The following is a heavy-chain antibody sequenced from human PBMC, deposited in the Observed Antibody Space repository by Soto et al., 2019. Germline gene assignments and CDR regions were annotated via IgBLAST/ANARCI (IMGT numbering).Heavy chain of an antibody. CDR1: GYTFTSYA. V-gene: IGHV1-3*01. J-gene: IGHJ5*02. Sequence: VASVKVSCKASGYTFTSYAMHWVRQAPGQRLEWTGWINAGNGNTKYSQKFQGRVTITRDTSASTAYMELSSLRSEDTAVYYCARGPNVVTPRFDPWGQGTLVTVSS. D-gene: IGHD2-15*01. CDR3: ARGPNVVTPRFDP. CDR2: INAGNGNT.